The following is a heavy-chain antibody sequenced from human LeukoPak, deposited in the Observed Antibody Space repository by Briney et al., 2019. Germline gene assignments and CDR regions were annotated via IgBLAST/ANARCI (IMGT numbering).Heavy chain of an antibody. D-gene: IGHD2-15*01. CDR1: GYTFTGYY. Sequence: ASVKVSCKASGYTFTGYYMHWVRQAPGQGLEWMGWINPNSGGTNYAQKFQGRVTMTRDTSISTAYMELSRLRSDDTAVYYCARDSLEAAATGTYYYYMDVWGKGTTVTVSS. J-gene: IGHJ6*03. CDR3: ARDSLEAAATGTYYYYMDV. CDR2: INPNSGGT. V-gene: IGHV1-2*02.